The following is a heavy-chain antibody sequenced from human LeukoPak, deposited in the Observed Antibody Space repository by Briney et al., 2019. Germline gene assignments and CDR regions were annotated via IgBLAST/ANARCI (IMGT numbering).Heavy chain of an antibody. J-gene: IGHJ4*02. CDR2: ITGGST. V-gene: IGHV3-23*01. CDR3: ARGTINIDY. Sequence: GGSLRLSCAASGFSFSSNGMSWVRQAPGKGLEWVSGITGGSTYYADPVKGRFTISRDNSKNTLYMQMNSLRAEDTAVYYCARGTINIDYWGQGTLVTVSS. CDR1: GFSFSSNG.